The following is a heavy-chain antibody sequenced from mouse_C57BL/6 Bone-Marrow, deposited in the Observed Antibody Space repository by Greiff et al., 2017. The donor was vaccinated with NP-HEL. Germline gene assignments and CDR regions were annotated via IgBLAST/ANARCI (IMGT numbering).Heavy chain of an antibody. J-gene: IGHJ4*01. CDR2: IRNKANGYTT. Sequence: EVQLVESGGGLVQPGGSLSLSCAASGFTFTDYYMSWVRQPPGKALEWLGFIRNKANGYTTEYSASVKGRFTIYRDNSQSILYLNMNALRAEDSATYYCARSIYCDYAYDLFYAMDYWGQGTSVTVSS. CDR3: ARSIYCDYAYDLFYAMDY. V-gene: IGHV7-3*01. CDR1: GFTFTDYY. D-gene: IGHD2-4*01.